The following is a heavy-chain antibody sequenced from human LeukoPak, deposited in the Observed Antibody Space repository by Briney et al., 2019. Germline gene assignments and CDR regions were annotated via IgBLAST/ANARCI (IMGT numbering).Heavy chain of an antibody. D-gene: IGHD3-16*01. CDR3: ARDEGGAFDY. V-gene: IGHV4-59*01. Sequence: SETLSLTCTVSGGSISSYYWSWIRQPPGKGLEWIGYIYYSGSTNYNPSLKSRVTISVDTSKNQFSLKLSSVTAADTAVYYCARDEGGAFDYWGQGTLVTVSS. J-gene: IGHJ4*02. CDR2: IYYSGST. CDR1: GGSISSYY.